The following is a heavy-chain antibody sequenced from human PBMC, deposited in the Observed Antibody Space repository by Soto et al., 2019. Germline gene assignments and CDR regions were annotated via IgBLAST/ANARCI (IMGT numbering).Heavy chain of an antibody. D-gene: IGHD2-2*01. CDR2: IIPILGIA. V-gene: IGHV1-69*04. Sequence: GASVKVSCKASGGTFSSYTISWVRQAPGQGLEWMGRIIPILGIANYAQKFQGRVTITADKSTSTAYMELSSLRSEDTAVYYCAREGVVVPAAMPGYYYYYGMDVWGQGTRVTVSS. CDR3: AREGVVVPAAMPGYYYYYGMDV. CDR1: GGTFSSYT. J-gene: IGHJ6*02.